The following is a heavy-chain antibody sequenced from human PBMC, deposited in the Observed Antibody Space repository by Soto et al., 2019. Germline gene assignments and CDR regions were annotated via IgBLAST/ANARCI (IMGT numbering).Heavy chain of an antibody. CDR2: IYPSDADT. V-gene: IGHV5-51*01. D-gene: IGHD5-12*01. CDR1: GYRFTNYW. Sequence: GESLKISCEGSGYRFTNYWIAWVRQMPGKGLEWMGIIYPSDADTRYSPSFQGQVTMSADKSISTAFLQWGSLKPSDTAIYYCARVEMATSRGYYYYDMDVWGQGTTVTVSS. CDR3: ARVEMATSRGYYYYDMDV. J-gene: IGHJ6*02.